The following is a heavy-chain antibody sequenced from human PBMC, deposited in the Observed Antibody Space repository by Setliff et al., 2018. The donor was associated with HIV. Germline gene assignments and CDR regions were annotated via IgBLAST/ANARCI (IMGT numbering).Heavy chain of an antibody. J-gene: IGHJ4*02. V-gene: IGHV1-18*01. CDR3: ARGGGLKPFGYQLDY. D-gene: IGHD2-2*01. CDR2: ISVYNGNR. Sequence: GASVKVSCKASGYTFSRFGITWVRQAPGQGLAWMGWISVYNGNRDYALNFQGRVTLTTDTSASTAYMELTSLRSDDTAVYYCARGGGLKPFGYQLDYWGQGTLVTVSS. CDR1: GYTFSRFG.